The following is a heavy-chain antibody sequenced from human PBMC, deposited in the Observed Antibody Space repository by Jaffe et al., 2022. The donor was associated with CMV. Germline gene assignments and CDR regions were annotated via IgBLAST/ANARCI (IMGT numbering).Heavy chain of an antibody. V-gene: IGHV4-61*01. CDR1: GGSVSSGSYY. CDR3: TSMLDSSSWSGPGGY. CDR2: IYYSGST. J-gene: IGHJ4*02. Sequence: QVQLQESGPGLVKPSETLSLTCTVSGGSVSSGSYYWSWIRQPPGKGLEWIGHIYYSGSTNYNPSLKTRVTISVDTSKNQLSLKLRSVTAADTAVYYCTSMLDSSSWSGPGGYWGQGTLVTVSS. D-gene: IGHD6-13*01.